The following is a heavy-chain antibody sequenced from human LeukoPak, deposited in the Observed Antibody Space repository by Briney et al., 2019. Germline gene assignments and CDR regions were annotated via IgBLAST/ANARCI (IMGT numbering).Heavy chain of an antibody. CDR1: GFTFSNYA. D-gene: IGHD3-10*02. V-gene: IGHV3-23*01. J-gene: IGHJ6*04. CDR3: AELGITMIGGV. Sequence: PGGSLRLSCAASGFTFSNYAMTWVRQAPGKGLEWVSAVSGSGAIAYYTDSVKGRFTISRDNAKNSLYLQMNSLRAEDTAVYYCAELGITMIGGVWGKGTTVTISS. CDR2: VSGSGAIA.